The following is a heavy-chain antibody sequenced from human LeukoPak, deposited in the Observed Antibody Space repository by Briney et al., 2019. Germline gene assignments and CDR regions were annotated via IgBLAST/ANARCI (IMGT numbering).Heavy chain of an antibody. CDR3: ARGPPTDYYDSSGFYYVFDY. CDR1: GGSFSGYY. CDR2: INHSGST. Sequence: WETLSLTCAVYGGSFSGYYWSWICQPPGKGLEWIGEINHSGSTNYNPSLKSRVTISVDTSKNQFSLKLSSVTAADTAVYFCARGPPTDYYDSSGFYYVFDYWGQGTLVTVSS. V-gene: IGHV4-34*01. J-gene: IGHJ4*02. D-gene: IGHD3-22*01.